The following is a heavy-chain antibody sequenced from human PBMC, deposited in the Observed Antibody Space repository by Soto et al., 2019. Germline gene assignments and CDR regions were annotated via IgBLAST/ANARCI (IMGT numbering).Heavy chain of an antibody. Sequence: PSETLSLTCAVSGYSISSGYYWGWIRQPPGKGLEWIGSIYHGGSTYYNPSLKSRVTISVDRSKNQFSLKLSSVTAADTAVYYCARDYSNSYYYGMDVWGQGTTVTVSS. J-gene: IGHJ6*02. D-gene: IGHD4-4*01. V-gene: IGHV4-38-2*02. CDR3: ARDYSNSYYYGMDV. CDR2: IYHGGST. CDR1: GYSISSGYY.